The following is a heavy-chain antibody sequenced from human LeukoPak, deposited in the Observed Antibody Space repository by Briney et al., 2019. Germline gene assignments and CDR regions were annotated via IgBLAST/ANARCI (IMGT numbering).Heavy chain of an antibody. CDR3: AGGGAYGSGIMSKLGY. CDR2: ISAYNGNT. V-gene: IGHV1-18*01. Sequence: ASVKVSCKASGGTFTSYGISWVRQAPGQGLEWMGWISAYNGNTSYAQKLQGRVTMTTDPSTSTAYMELGSLRSDDTAVYYCAGGGAYGSGIMSKLGYWGQGTLVTVSS. D-gene: IGHD3-10*01. J-gene: IGHJ4*02. CDR1: GGTFTSYG.